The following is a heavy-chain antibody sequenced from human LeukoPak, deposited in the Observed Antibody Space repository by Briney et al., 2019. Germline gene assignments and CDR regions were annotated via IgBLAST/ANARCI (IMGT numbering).Heavy chain of an antibody. CDR2: IRYDGSNK. CDR1: GFTFSSYA. D-gene: IGHD6-13*01. Sequence: GGSLRLSCAASGFTFSSYAMSWVRQAPGKGLEWVAFIRYDGSNKYYADSVKGRFTISRDNSKNTLYLQMNSLRAEDTAVYYCAKDGSQTPIIAAAAYYYYYMDVWGKGTTVTVSS. CDR3: AKDGSQTPIIAAAAYYYYYMDV. J-gene: IGHJ6*03. V-gene: IGHV3-30*02.